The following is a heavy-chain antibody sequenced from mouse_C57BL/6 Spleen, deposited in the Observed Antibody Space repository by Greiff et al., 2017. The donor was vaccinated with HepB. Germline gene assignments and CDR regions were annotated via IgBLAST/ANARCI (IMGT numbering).Heavy chain of an antibody. CDR1: GFTFSDYG. CDR3: ARPTPYYYAMDY. CDR2: ISSGSSTI. J-gene: IGHJ4*01. V-gene: IGHV5-17*01. Sequence: EVKLMESGGGLVKPGGSLKLSCAASGFTFSDYGMHWVRQAPEKGLEWVAYISSGSSTIYYADTVKGRFTISRDNAKNTLFLQMTSLRSEDTAMYYCARPTPYYYAMDYWGQGTSVTVSS. D-gene: IGHD2-10*01.